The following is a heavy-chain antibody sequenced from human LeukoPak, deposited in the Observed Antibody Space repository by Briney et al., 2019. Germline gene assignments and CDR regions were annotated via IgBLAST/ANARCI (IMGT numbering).Heavy chain of an antibody. CDR2: TYSGGST. CDR3: AIRGLNTTGDAFDI. CDR1: GFTVSSNY. J-gene: IGHJ3*02. Sequence: GGSLRLSCAASGFTVSSNYMSWDRQAPGKGLEWVSVTYSGGSTYYADSVKGRFTISRHNSKNTLYLQVSSLRAEDTAVYYCAIRGLNTTGDAFDIWGQGTMVTVSS. V-gene: IGHV3-53*04. D-gene: IGHD4-17*01.